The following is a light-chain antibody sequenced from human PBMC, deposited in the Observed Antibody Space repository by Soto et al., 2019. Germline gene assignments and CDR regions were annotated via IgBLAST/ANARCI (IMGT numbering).Light chain of an antibody. V-gene: IGKV1-33*01. CDR2: DAS. CDR3: QQYDILPIT. CDR1: QDINIY. Sequence: DIQMTQSPSSLFASVGDRVTITCQATQDINIYLNWYQQKPGKAPNLLIYDASNVEIGVPSRFSGSGSGAHFTFTISSLQTEDIGTYYCQQYDILPITFGRGTRLDIK. J-gene: IGKJ5*01.